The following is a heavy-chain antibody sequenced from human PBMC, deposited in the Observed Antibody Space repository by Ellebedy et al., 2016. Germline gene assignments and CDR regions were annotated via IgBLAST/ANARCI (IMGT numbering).Heavy chain of an antibody. CDR3: RPGHYSGS. CDR1: GFTFSGYS. J-gene: IGHJ4*02. CDR2: ISGNGDKR. Sequence: GGSLRLXXAASGFTFSGYSMNWVRQAPGKGLEWVATISGNGDKRDFADSVQGRFTISRDNSKNTLYLQMNSLRTEDTALYFCRPGHYSGSWGQGTLVTVSS. V-gene: IGHV3-23*01.